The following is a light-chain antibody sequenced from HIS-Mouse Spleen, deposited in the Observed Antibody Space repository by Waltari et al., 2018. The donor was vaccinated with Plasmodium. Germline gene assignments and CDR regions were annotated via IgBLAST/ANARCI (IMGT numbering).Light chain of an antibody. J-gene: IGKJ4*01. CDR1: QSNSSY. CDR2: AAS. CDR3: QQSYSTPPT. V-gene: IGKV1-39*01. Sequence: IQMTQSPSSLPASVGDRVTITCRASQSNSSYLNWYQQKPGKAPKLLIYAASSLQSGVPSRFSGSGSGTDFTLTISSLQPEDFATYYCQQSYSTPPTFGGGTKVEIK.